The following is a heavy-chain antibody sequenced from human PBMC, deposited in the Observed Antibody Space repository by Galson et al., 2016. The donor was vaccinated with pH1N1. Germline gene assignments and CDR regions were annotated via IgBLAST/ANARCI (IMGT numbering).Heavy chain of an antibody. CDR3: AIDKRRYFDY. CDR2: TYSGGTT. CDR1: GFSVTNNY. Sequence: SLRLSCAASGFSVTNNYVAWVRQAPGKGLESVSLTYSGGTTDYAAPVKGRFTISRDSAENTLYLQMNNLRPEDTAIYYCAIDKRRYFDYWGQGTLVTVSS. J-gene: IGHJ4*02. V-gene: IGHV3-53*01.